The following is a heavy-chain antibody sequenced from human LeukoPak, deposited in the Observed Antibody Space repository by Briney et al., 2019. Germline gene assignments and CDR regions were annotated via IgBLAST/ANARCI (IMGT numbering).Heavy chain of an antibody. CDR3: AKDRDTAMEIEY. D-gene: IGHD5-18*01. V-gene: IGHV3-33*06. J-gene: IGHJ4*02. CDR1: GFTFINYG. Sequence: GGSLRLSCEASGFTFINYGMQWFRRAPGKGLEWVAVVWYDGSNKYYADSVKGRFTISRDNSKNTLYLQMNSLRAEDTAVYYCAKDRDTAMEIEYWGQGTLVTVSS. CDR2: VWYDGSNK.